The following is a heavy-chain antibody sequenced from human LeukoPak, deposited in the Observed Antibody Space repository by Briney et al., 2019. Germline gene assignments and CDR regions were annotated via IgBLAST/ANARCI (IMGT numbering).Heavy chain of an antibody. J-gene: IGHJ6*03. CDR3: ARERGGSSFLYYYYYYMDV. CDR1: GDSISTSNSY. D-gene: IGHD6-13*01. Sequence: PSETLSLTCTVSGDSISTSNSYWGWIRQPPGKGLEWIGSIYYSGNTYYNASLKSRVTISVDTSKNQFSLKLSSVTAADTAVYYCARERGGSSFLYYYYYYMDVWGKGTTVTVSS. CDR2: IYYSGNT. V-gene: IGHV4-39*02.